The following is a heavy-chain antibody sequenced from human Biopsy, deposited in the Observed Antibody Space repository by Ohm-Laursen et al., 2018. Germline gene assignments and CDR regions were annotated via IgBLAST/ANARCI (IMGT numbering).Heavy chain of an antibody. J-gene: IGHJ4*02. Sequence: SLRLSCAACGFSFADYYMSWIRQAPGKGLDWVSYISSSGNTEKYADSVKGRFTISRDNAKQSVHLQMNSLRAEDTAVYYCVTEVGGVSSWYNNWGQGTLVTVSS. CDR1: GFSFADYY. V-gene: IGHV3-11*01. CDR3: VTEVGGVSSWYNN. D-gene: IGHD6-13*01. CDR2: ISSSGNTE.